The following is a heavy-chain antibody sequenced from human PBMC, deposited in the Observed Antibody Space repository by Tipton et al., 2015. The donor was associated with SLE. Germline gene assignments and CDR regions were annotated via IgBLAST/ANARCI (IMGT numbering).Heavy chain of an antibody. CDR3: ARGEIAVGTCAFDI. J-gene: IGHJ3*02. Sequence: QLVQSGAEVKKPGASVKVSCKASGYTFTGYYMHWVRQAPGQGLEWMGRIIPIFGTANYAQKFQGRVTITADESTSTAYMELSSLRSEDTAVYYCARGEIAVGTCAFDIWGQGTMVTVSS. D-gene: IGHD6-19*01. CDR1: GYTFTGYY. V-gene: IGHV1-69*18. CDR2: IIPIFGTA.